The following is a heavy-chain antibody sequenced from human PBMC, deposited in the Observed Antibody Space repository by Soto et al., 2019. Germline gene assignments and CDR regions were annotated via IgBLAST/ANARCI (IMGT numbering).Heavy chain of an antibody. CDR2: ISGSGDYT. J-gene: IGHJ5*02. D-gene: IGHD3-10*01. V-gene: IGHV3-23*01. CDR3: AKGDYYGPGSRRFDP. CDR1: GFTFSNSA. Sequence: GGSLRLSCAASGFTFSNSAMSWVRQAPGKGLQWVSVISGSGDYTDYADSVKGRFTISRDISKNTLYLRMDSLRAEDTAVYYCAKGDYYGPGSRRFDPWGQGTLVTVSS.